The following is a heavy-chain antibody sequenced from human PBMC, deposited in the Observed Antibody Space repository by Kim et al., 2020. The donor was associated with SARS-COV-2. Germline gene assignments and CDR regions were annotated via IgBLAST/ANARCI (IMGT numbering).Heavy chain of an antibody. V-gene: IGHV3-23*01. D-gene: IGHD1-7*01. CDR3: AKSCGTTIYHTMDV. J-gene: IGHJ6*02. Sequence: GDPLKGRFTIYRDTAKNTLYLQMNSLRADDSAVYYCAKSCGTTIYHTMDVWGQGTTVSVSS.